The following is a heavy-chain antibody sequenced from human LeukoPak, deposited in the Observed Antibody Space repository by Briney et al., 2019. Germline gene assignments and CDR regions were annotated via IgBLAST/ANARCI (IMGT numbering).Heavy chain of an antibody. CDR1: GGSISSYY. Sequence: TSETLSLTCTVSGGSISSYYWSWIRQPPGKGLEWIGYIYYSGSTNYNPSLKSRVTISVDTSKNQFSLKLSSVTAADTAVYYCARGYCSGGSCIDYWGQGTLVTVSS. J-gene: IGHJ4*02. CDR3: ARGYCSGGSCIDY. V-gene: IGHV4-59*01. D-gene: IGHD2-15*01. CDR2: IYYSGST.